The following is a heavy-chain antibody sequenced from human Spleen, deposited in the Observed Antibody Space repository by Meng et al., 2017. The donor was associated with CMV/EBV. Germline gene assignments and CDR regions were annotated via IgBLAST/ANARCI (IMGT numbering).Heavy chain of an antibody. CDR2: IKQDGSEK. D-gene: IGHD1-26*01. J-gene: IGHJ6*02. CDR3: ARWGPFGMDV. Sequence: GESLKISCAASGFTVSSSNMNWVRQAPGKGLEWVANIKQDGSEKYYVDSVKGRFTISRDNAKNSLYLQMNSLRAEDTAVYYCARWGPFGMDVWGQGTTVTVSS. V-gene: IGHV3-7*01. CDR1: GFTVSSSN.